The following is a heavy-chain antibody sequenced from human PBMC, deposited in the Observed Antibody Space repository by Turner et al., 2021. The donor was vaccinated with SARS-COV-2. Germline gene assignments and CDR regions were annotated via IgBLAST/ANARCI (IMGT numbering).Heavy chain of an antibody. J-gene: IGHJ4*02. CDR1: GYTLTELS. CDR2: FDPGDVKT. Sequence: QVQLVQSGAEVKKPGASVKVSCKVSGYTLTELSMHWVRQAPGKGLECMGGFDPGDVKTIYAQKVQGRVTMTEDTSTDTAYMELSSLRSEDTAVYFCATGDAYCGGDCSIDYWGQGTLVTVSS. D-gene: IGHD2-21*02. V-gene: IGHV1-24*01. CDR3: ATGDAYCGGDCSIDY.